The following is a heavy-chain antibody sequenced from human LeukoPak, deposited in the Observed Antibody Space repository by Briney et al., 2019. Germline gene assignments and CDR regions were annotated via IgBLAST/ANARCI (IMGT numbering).Heavy chain of an antibody. J-gene: IGHJ5*02. Sequence: GGSLRLSCAASGFTFSSYSMNWVRQAPGKGLDWVSSISSSSSYIYYADSVKGRFTISRDNAKNSLYLQMNSLRAEDTAVYYCARDSSSSMFDPWGQGTLVTVSS. CDR2: ISSSSSYI. CDR1: GFTFSSYS. V-gene: IGHV3-21*01. CDR3: ARDSSSSMFDP. D-gene: IGHD6-6*01.